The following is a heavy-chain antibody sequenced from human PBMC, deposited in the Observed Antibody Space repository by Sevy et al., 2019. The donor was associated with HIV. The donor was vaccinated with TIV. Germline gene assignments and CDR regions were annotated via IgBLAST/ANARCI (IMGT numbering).Heavy chain of an antibody. D-gene: IGHD6-19*01. CDR3: AKGRHSSGFEHFDY. V-gene: IGHV3-23*01. CDR1: AFTFSSYA. CDR2: ISGSGGST. Sequence: GGSLRLSCAASAFTFSSYAMSWVRQAPGKGLEWVSAISGSGGSTYYADSVKGRFTISRDNSKNTLYLQMNSLRAEDTAVYYCAKGRHSSGFEHFDYWGQGTLVTVSS. J-gene: IGHJ4*02.